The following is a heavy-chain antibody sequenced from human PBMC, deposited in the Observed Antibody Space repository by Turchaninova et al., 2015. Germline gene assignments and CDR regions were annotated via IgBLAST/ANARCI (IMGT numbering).Heavy chain of an antibody. D-gene: IGHD5-12*01. V-gene: IGHV1-3*01. CDR2: FNHGNGNT. CDR1: GYTFTSYA. Sequence: QVQLVQSGAEVKKPGASVKVSCKASGYTFTSYAMHWVRQAPGQRLEWMGWFNHGNGNTKDSPKFKGRVTITSDHCTSTAYMELSSLRSEDTAVYYCARGYEAYYYYGMDVWGQGTTVTVSS. CDR3: ARGYEAYYYYGMDV. J-gene: IGHJ6*02.